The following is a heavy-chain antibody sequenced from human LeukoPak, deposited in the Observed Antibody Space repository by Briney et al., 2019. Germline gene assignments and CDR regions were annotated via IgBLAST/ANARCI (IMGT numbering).Heavy chain of an antibody. D-gene: IGHD3-10*01. CDR1: GDSISSTSYY. J-gene: IGHJ4*01. CDR2: IYNSGTT. CDR3: ASRVYGLGSFNY. V-gene: IGHV4-39*01. Sequence: SETLSLTCTVSGDSISSTSYYWDWVRQPPGKGLEWIGSIYNSGTTYYNPSLKSRVTISVDTSKNQFSLKVSSVTAADTAVYYCASRVYGLGSFNYWGQGTLVTVSS.